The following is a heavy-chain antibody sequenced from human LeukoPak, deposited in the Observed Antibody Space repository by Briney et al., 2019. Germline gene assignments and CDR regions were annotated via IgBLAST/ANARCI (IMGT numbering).Heavy chain of an antibody. CDR2: IYYSGTT. CDR1: GGSISSYY. J-gene: IGHJ3*02. D-gene: IGHD5-18*01. Sequence: SETLSLTCTVSGGSISSYYWSWVGQPPGKGVEGIGYIYYSGTTNYNPSLNIRVTISVDTSKNQFSLKLSSVTAADTAVYYCAGGVQLWGSQGSFDIWGQGTMVTVSS. CDR3: AGGVQLWGSQGSFDI. V-gene: IGHV4-59*08.